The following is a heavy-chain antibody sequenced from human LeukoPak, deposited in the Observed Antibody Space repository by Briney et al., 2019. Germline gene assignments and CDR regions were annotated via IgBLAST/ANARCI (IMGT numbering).Heavy chain of an antibody. Sequence: SVKVSCKASGGTFSSYAISWVRQAPGQGLEWMGGIIPIFGTANYAQKFQGRVTITTDESTSTAYMELSSLRSEDTAVYYCARGLRRDGYNACAFDIWGQGTMVTVSS. CDR1: GGTFSSYA. J-gene: IGHJ3*02. V-gene: IGHV1-69*05. CDR3: ARGLRRDGYNACAFDI. CDR2: IIPIFGTA. D-gene: IGHD5-24*01.